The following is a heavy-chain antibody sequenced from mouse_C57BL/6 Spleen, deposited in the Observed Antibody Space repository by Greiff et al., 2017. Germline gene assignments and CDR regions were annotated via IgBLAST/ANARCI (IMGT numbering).Heavy chain of an antibody. J-gene: IGHJ4*01. CDR2: IDPETGGT. CDR1: GYTFTDYE. D-gene: IGHD2-3*01. CDR3: TRGEIYDGYLYAMDY. V-gene: IGHV1-15*01. Sequence: QVQLQQSGAELVRPGASVTLSCKASGYTFTDYEMHWVKQTPVHGLEWIGAIDPETGGTAYNQKFKGKAILTADKSSSTAYMELRSLTSEDSAVYYCTRGEIYDGYLYAMDYWGQGTSVTVSS.